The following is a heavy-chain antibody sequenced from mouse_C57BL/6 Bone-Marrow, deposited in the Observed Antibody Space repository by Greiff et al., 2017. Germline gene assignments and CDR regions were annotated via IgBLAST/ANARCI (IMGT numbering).Heavy chain of an antibody. J-gene: IGHJ4*01. Sequence: VQLQQSGAELARPGASVKLSCKASGYTFTGYCISWVKQRPGQGLEWIGGIYPRSGNTYYTEKFKGKATLTADKSSSTAYMELSNLTSADSAVYVGAREGGSCAMDYWGQGTSVTVSS. V-gene: IGHV1-81*01. CDR2: IYPRSGNT. D-gene: IGHD1-1*02. CDR1: GYTFTGYC. CDR3: AREGGSCAMDY.